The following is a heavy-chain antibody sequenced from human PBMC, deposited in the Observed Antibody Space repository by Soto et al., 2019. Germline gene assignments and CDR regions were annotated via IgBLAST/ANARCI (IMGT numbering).Heavy chain of an antibody. CDR2: IESDGSNT. D-gene: IGHD1-1*01. V-gene: IGHV3-74*03. CDR1: GFTSSNSW. CDR3: ARDLGYNSPGD. Sequence: EVQLVESGGNLVQPGGSLRLSCAGSGFTSSNSWMYWVRQAPGRGLVWISRIESDGSNTKYVDSVKGRFTISRDNAKNTLYLQMNSLRVEDTAVYYCARDLGYNSPGDWGQGTLVTVSS. J-gene: IGHJ4*02.